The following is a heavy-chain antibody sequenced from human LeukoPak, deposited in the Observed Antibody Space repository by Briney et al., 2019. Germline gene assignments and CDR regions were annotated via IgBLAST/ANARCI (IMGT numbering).Heavy chain of an antibody. V-gene: IGHV3-53*01. J-gene: IGHJ4*02. D-gene: IGHD6-19*01. CDR1: GFTVSSNY. CDR2: IYSGGST. Sequence: GGSLRLSCAASGFTVSSNYMSWVRQAPGKGLEWVSVIYSGGSTYYADSVKGRFTISRDNSKNTLYLQMNSLRAEDTAVYYCARAAGYSSGWYPGYWGQGTLVTVSS. CDR3: ARAAGYSSGWYPGY.